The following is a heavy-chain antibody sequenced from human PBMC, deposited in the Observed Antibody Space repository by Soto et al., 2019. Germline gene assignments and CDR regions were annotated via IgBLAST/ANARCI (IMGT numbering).Heavy chain of an antibody. V-gene: IGHV3-66*01. Sequence: EVQLVESGGGLVQPGGSLRLSCAASGFTVSNFYMTWVRQAPGKGLEWVSVISSGGSTYYADSVKGRFTISRDNSKNTLYLEMNRRRAGDTAVYYCARDTFGGAYDFWHGGQGTLVTVSS. J-gene: IGHJ4*02. CDR3: ARDTFGGAYDFWH. D-gene: IGHD3-3*01. CDR1: GFTVSNFY. CDR2: ISSGGST.